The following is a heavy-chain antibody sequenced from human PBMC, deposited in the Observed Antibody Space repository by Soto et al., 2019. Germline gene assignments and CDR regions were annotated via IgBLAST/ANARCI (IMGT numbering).Heavy chain of an antibody. CDR3: AISQDRGGRTTFIY. Sequence: SLSPWYAVPGFTFYVKAVPWDWQVSERGLEWVAGINWKSDIGDADPVKGRVTIARDNAENSLYLQMNSLGAEDTALYYCAISQDRGGRTTFIYWGQGTQVTVSS. J-gene: IGHJ4*02. CDR1: GFTFYVKA. CDR2: INWKSDI. D-gene: IGHD3-16*01. V-gene: IGHV3-9*01.